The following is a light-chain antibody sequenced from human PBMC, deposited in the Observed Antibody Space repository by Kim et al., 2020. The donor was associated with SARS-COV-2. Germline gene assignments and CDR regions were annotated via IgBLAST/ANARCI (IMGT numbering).Light chain of an antibody. CDR2: GAS. J-gene: IGKJ1*01. CDR1: QSVSSSY. CDR3: QQYGRSPWT. Sequence: SPGGRSTLSCRASQSVSSSYLDWYQQKPGQAPRLLIYGASSRATGIPDRFSGSGSGTDFTLTISRLEPEDLAVYYCQQYGRSPWTFGQGTKVDIK. V-gene: IGKV3-20*01.